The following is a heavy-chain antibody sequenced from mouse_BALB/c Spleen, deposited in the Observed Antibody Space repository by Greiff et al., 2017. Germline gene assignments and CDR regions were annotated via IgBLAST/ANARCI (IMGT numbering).Heavy chain of an antibody. J-gene: IGHJ4*01. CDR2: IDPSDSYT. CDR3: TRRKYGTYAMDY. D-gene: IGHD2-10*02. CDR1: GYTFTSYW. V-gene: IGHV1S127*01. Sequence: QVQLQQPGAELVKPGASVKMSCKASGYTFTSYWMHWVKQRPGQGLEWIGVIDPSDSYTSYNQKFKGKATLTVDTSSSTAYMQLSSLTSEDSAVYYCTRRKYGTYAMDYWGQGTSVTVSS.